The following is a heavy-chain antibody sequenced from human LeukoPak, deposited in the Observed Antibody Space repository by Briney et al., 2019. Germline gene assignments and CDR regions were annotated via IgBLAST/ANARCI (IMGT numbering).Heavy chain of an antibody. D-gene: IGHD3-10*01. Sequence: PSETLSLTCTVSGGSISSYYWSWIRQPPGKGLEWIGYIYYSGSTNYNPSLKSRVTISVDTSKNQFSLKLSSVTAADTAVYYCAREYGSGYAFDYWGQGTLVTVSS. CDR2: IYYSGST. J-gene: IGHJ4*02. V-gene: IGHV4-59*01. CDR3: AREYGSGYAFDY. CDR1: GGSISSYY.